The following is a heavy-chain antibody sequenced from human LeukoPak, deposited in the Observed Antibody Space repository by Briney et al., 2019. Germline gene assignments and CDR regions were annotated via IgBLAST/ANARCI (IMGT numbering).Heavy chain of an antibody. V-gene: IGHV3-30-3*01. J-gene: IGHJ4*02. D-gene: IGHD4-17*01. Sequence: GGSLRLSCAASGFTFSSYAMHWVRQAPGKGLEWVAVISYDGSNKYYADSVKGRFTISRDNSKNTLYLQMNSLRAEDTAVYYCARDRAYGDLLLHFDYWGQGTLVTVSS. CDR1: GFTFSSYA. CDR2: ISYDGSNK. CDR3: ARDRAYGDLLLHFDY.